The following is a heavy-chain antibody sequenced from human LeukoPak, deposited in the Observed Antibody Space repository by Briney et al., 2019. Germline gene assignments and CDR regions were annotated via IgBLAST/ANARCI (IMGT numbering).Heavy chain of an antibody. Sequence: TGGSLRLSCAVSGFPVSSNYMGWVRQAPGKGLEWVSVIFGGGKTSYAGSVQGRVTLSRDNSKNTLYLQMIRLRVEDTAVYYCAAWRGSSWFDYWGQGTLVTVSS. CDR3: AAWRGSSWFDY. V-gene: IGHV3-53*01. CDR1: GFPVSSNY. J-gene: IGHJ4*02. CDR2: IFGGGKT. D-gene: IGHD6-13*01.